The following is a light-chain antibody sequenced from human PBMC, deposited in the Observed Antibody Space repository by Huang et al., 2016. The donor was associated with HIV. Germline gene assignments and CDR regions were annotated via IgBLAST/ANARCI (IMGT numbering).Light chain of an antibody. CDR1: QNINRS. J-gene: IGKJ1*01. V-gene: IGKV1-39*01. CDR3: QQTYRART. CDR2: AAS. Sequence: DIQMTQSPSSLSASVGDSVTITCRASQNINRSLNWYQQKPGKAPKFLIYAASSLQSGVPSRFSGSGSGTDFTLTISGLQREDSATYYCQQTYRARTFGQGTKVEIK.